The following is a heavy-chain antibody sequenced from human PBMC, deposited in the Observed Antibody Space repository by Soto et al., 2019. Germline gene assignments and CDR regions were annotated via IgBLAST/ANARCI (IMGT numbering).Heavy chain of an antibody. V-gene: IGHV1-8*01. J-gene: IGHJ6*02. D-gene: IGHD2-15*01. Sequence: ASVKVSCKASGYTFTSYDINWVRQATGQGLEWMGWMNPNSGNTGYAQKFQGRVTMTRNTSISTAYMELSSLRSEDTAVYYCASTYCSGGSYYPPLYYYGMDVWGQGTTVTVSS. CDR2: MNPNSGNT. CDR3: ASTYCSGGSYYPPLYYYGMDV. CDR1: GYTFTSYD.